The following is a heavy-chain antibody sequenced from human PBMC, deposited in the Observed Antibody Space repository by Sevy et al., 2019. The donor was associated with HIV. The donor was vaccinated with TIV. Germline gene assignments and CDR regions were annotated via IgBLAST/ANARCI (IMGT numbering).Heavy chain of an antibody. V-gene: IGHV1-8*01. D-gene: IGHD3-3*01. J-gene: IGHJ4*02. CDR2: MNPNSGNT. CDR1: GYTFTSYD. Sequence: ASVKVSCKASGYTFTSYDINWVRQATGQGLEWMGWMNPNSGNTGYAQKFQGRVTMTRKTSISTAYMELSSLRSEDTAVYYCARRYYDFWSGLYYFDYWGQGTLVTVSS. CDR3: ARRYYDFWSGLYYFDY.